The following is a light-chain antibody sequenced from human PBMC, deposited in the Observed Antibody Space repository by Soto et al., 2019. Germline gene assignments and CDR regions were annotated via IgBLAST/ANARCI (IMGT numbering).Light chain of an antibody. CDR3: QQYNSYSGT. CDR1: QSISSW. Sequence: DIQMTQSPSTLSASVGDRVTITCRASQSISSWLAWYQQKPGKAPKLLIYDASSLESGVPSRFSGSGSGTEFTLTIISPQPDDFASYYCQQYNSYSGTFGQGTKVDIK. J-gene: IGKJ1*01. V-gene: IGKV1-5*01. CDR2: DAS.